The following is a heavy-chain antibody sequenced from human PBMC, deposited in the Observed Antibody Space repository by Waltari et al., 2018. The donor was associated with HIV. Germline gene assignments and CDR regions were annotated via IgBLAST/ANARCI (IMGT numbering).Heavy chain of an antibody. CDR3: ARVRGSGWFMFDP. J-gene: IGHJ5*02. V-gene: IGHV4-39*01. CDR1: GYSMPASRLY. Sequence: QLQLQESGPGLLKPSQTLSLTCSVSGYSMPASRLYCAWIRQAPGRGLEWVGTIFYQGDPYYNPSLEGRVSISVDTSKNQFFLNLRSVTAADTAVYFCARVRGSGWFMFDPWGQGTLVTVSS. D-gene: IGHD3-10*01. CDR2: IFYQGDP.